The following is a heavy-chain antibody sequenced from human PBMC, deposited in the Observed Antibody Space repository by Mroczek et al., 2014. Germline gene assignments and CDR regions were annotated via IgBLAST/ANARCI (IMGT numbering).Heavy chain of an antibody. D-gene: IGHD3-10*01. CDR3: TTVRRVRGVIEGPGY. CDR2: IKSKTDGGTT. Sequence: VQLVESGGGLVKPGGSLRLSCAASGFTFSNAWMSWVRQAPGKGLEWVGRIKSKTDGGTTDYAAPVKGRFTISRDDSKNTLYLQMNSLKTEDTAVYYCTTVRRVRGVIEGPGYWGQGTLVTVSS. CDR1: GFTFSNAW. J-gene: IGHJ4*02. V-gene: IGHV3-15*01.